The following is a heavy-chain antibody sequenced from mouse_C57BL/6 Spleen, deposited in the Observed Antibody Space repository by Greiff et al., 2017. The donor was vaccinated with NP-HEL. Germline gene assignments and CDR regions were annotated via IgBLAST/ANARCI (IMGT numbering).Heavy chain of an antibody. J-gene: IGHJ2*01. V-gene: IGHV1-82*01. Sequence: VQLQQSGPELVKPGASVKISCKASGYAFSSSWMNWVKQRPGQGLEWIGRIYPGDGDTNYNGKFKGKATLTADKSSSTAYMQLSSLTSEDSAVYFCARITTEYYFDYWGQGTTLTVSS. D-gene: IGHD1-1*01. CDR2: IYPGDGDT. CDR3: ARITTEYYFDY. CDR1: GYAFSSSW.